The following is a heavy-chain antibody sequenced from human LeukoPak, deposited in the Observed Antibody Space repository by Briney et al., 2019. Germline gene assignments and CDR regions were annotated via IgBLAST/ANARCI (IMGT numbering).Heavy chain of an antibody. J-gene: IGHJ4*02. CDR2: IFYSGIT. CDR1: GGSIRSSSFF. CDR3: ARTIGGNAKGGSPYFDS. V-gene: IGHV4-39*07. D-gene: IGHD1-26*01. Sequence: SETLSLTCNVSGGSIRSSSFFWGWIRQSPGKGLEWLGNIFYSGITYDNPPLKSRVTMSVDASKNQFSLKLNSVTAADTAVYYCARTIGGNAKGGSPYFDSWGQGTLVTVSS.